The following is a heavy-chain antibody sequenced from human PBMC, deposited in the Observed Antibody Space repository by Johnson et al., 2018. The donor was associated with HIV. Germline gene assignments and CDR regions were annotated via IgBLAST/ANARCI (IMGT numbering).Heavy chain of an antibody. V-gene: IGHV3-30-3*01. CDR2: ISYEGSNK. Sequence: QVQLVESGGGLVQPGRSLRLSCAASGFTFGDYAMHWVRQAPGKGLEWVAVISYEGSNKYYADSVKGRFTISRDHSKNTLYLQMNSLRAEDTAVYYCARDDSGSKSLGAFDIWGQGTMVTVSS. J-gene: IGHJ3*02. D-gene: IGHD1-26*01. CDR1: GFTFGDYA. CDR3: ARDDSGSKSLGAFDI.